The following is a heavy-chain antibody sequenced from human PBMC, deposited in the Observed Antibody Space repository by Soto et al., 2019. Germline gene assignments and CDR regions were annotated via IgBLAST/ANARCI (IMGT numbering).Heavy chain of an antibody. V-gene: IGHV4-39*01. CDR2: IFFTGNI. Sequence: LSLTCTVCCASLSSIIYSWGWIRQPPGKGLEWAGSIFFTGNIYYNPSLKSRVTISMDTSRNPFSLMANSVTAADTAVYYWASRECSGGICDNPGLDSW. J-gene: IGHJ5*01. D-gene: IGHD2-15*01. CDR3: ASRECSGGICDNPGLDS. CDR1: CASLSSIIYS.